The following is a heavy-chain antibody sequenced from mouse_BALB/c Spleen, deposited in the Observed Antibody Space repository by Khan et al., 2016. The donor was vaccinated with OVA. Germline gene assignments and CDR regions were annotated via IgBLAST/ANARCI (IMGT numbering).Heavy chain of an antibody. D-gene: IGHD2-3*01. CDR2: ISYSGST. J-gene: IGHJ4*01. CDR1: GYSITSDYA. Sequence: DVKLQESGPGLVKPSQSLSLTCTVTGYSITSDYAWNWIRQFPENKLEWMGYISYSGSTNYNPSLKSRISITRDTSKNQFFLQLNSVTTEDTATYYCARDGSRYNYAMDYWGQGTSVTVSS. CDR3: ARDGSRYNYAMDY. V-gene: IGHV3-2*02.